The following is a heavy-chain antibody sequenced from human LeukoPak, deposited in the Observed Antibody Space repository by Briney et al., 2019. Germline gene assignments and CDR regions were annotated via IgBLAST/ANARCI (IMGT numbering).Heavy chain of an antibody. CDR1: GYTFTSYD. CDR3: VRNGGGYDY. V-gene: IGHV1-18*04. J-gene: IGHJ4*02. Sequence: ASVTVSCKASGYTFTSYDIGWVRQAPGQGLEWMGWLRRNYGNTFYAQKFQGRVTVSTDASTSTAYMELRSLTSDDTAVYFCVRNGGGYDYWGQGTLVTVSS. D-gene: IGHD3-16*01. CDR2: LRRNYGNT.